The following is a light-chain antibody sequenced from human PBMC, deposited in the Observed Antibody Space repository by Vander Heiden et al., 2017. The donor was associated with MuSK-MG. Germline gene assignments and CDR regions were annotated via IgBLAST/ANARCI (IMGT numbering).Light chain of an antibody. V-gene: IGKV1-39*01. CDR1: QSISSY. Sequence: DIQMTQSPSSLSASVGDRVTITCRASQSISSYLNWYQQKPGKAPKLLIYAASSLQSGVPSRFSGSGSGTDFTLTISSLQPEDFATYYCQQSDSTPVTFGQWTEVEIK. CDR2: AAS. CDR3: QQSDSTPVT. J-gene: IGKJ1*01.